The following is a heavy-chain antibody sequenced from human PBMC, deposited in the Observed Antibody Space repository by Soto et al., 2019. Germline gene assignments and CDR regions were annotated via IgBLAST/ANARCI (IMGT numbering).Heavy chain of an antibody. D-gene: IGHD2-21*02. J-gene: IGHJ5*02. CDR3: ARESGDWPLNWFDP. CDR2: ITSDGKSK. CDR1: GFNFSNHC. V-gene: IGHV3-74*01. Sequence: GGSMRLSCAASGFNFSNHCMHWVRQRPAEGLVWVSRITSDGKSKAYAESVKGRFAISRDNAKNTLYLQMNGLTAEDTAVYYCARESGDWPLNWFDPWGQGTLGTVS.